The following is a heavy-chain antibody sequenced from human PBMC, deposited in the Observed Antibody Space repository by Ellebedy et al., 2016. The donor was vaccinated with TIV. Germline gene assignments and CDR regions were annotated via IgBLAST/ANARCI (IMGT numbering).Heavy chain of an antibody. Sequence: ASVKVSXXASGHTFSSYYIHWVRQAPGQGLEWMGWINPDSGGTNYALNFQGRVTMTRATSVSTVYMELSRLTSDDTAMYYCARDASASWSRFDNWGQGSLVTVSS. CDR3: ARDASASWSRFDN. CDR1: GHTFSSYY. CDR2: INPDSGGT. V-gene: IGHV1-2*02. J-gene: IGHJ4*02. D-gene: IGHD6-13*01.